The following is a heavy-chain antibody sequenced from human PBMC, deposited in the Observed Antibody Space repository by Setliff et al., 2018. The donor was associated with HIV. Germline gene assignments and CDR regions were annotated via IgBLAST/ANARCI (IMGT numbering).Heavy chain of an antibody. V-gene: IGHV3-74*03. CDR3: AKDRWDSGGYYYYGMDV. CDR2: INSDGSTT. D-gene: IGHD3-10*01. CDR1: GFTFSTYW. J-gene: IGHJ6*02. Sequence: PGGSLRLSCEVSGFTFSTYWMHWVRQAPGKGLVWVSRINSDGSTTTYADSVKGRFTISRDNAKNTVYLQMNSLGAEDTAVYYCAKDRWDSGGYYYYGMDVWGQGTTVTVSS.